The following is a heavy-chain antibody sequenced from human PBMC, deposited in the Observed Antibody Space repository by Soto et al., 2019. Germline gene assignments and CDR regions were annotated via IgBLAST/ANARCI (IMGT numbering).Heavy chain of an antibody. V-gene: IGHV3-49*04. CDR2: IRSKAYGGTT. CDR1: GFTFGDYA. Sequence: EVQLVESGGGLVQPGRSLRLSCTASGFTFGDYAMSWVRQAPGKGLEWVGFIRSKAYGGTTEYAASVKGRFTISRDDSKSIAYLQMNSLKTEDTAVYYCTRGSPTYGDYQYGYWGQGTLVTVSS. D-gene: IGHD4-17*01. J-gene: IGHJ4*02. CDR3: TRGSPTYGDYQYGY.